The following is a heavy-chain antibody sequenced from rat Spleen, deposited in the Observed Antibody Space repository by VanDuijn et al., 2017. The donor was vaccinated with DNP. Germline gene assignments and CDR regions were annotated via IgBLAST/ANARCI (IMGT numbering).Heavy chain of an antibody. Sequence: EVQLVESGGGPVQPGRSLKLSCVASGFIFSNYWMTWIRQAPGKGLEWVASITNTGDSTYYSDSVKGRFSISRDNAKSTLYLQMDSLRSEDTATYYCARSKLPGYVMDAWGQGASVTVSS. CDR2: ITNTGDST. J-gene: IGHJ4*01. V-gene: IGHV5-31*01. CDR1: GFIFSNYW. D-gene: IGHD1-4*01. CDR3: ARSKLPGYVMDA.